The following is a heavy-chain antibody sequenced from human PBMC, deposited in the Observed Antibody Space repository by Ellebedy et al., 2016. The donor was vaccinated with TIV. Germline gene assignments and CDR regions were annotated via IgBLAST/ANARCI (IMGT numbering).Heavy chain of an antibody. D-gene: IGHD3-10*01. CDR2: IYYSGNT. J-gene: IGHJ5*02. V-gene: IGHV4-59*08. CDR1: GGSITSYY. Sequence: MPSETLSLTCTVSGGSITSYYWRWIRQPPGKGLEWIGNIYYSGNTNYNPSLKSRVTISVDTSKNQFSLKLSSVTAADTAVYYCASHMVRESTWFDPWGQGTLVTVSS. CDR3: ASHMVRESTWFDP.